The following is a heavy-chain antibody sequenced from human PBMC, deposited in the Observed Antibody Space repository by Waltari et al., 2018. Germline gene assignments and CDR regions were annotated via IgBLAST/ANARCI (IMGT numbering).Heavy chain of an antibody. V-gene: IGHV4-38-2*02. Sequence: QVQLQESGPGLVKPSETLSLTRTVSGYSISSGYYWGWIRQPPGKGLEWIGSIYHSGSTYYNPSLKSRVTISVDTSKNQFSLKLSSVTAADTAVYYCASMGYRGAFDIWGQGTMVTVSS. J-gene: IGHJ3*02. CDR3: ASMGYRGAFDI. CDR2: IYHSGST. CDR1: GYSISSGYY. D-gene: IGHD1-1*01.